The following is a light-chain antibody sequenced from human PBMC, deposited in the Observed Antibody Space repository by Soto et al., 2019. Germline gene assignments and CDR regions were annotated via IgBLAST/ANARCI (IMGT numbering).Light chain of an antibody. J-gene: IGLJ3*02. V-gene: IGLV2-11*01. CDR1: GSDVGRYNY. CDR2: DVS. Sequence: QSALSQPRSVSGSPGQSVTISCTGTGSDVGRYNYVSWYQQHPGKAPKVIIFDVSARPSGVPDRFSGSKSGNTASLTISGLQADDEADYYCCSVEGTSLFWVFGGGTKLTVL. CDR3: CSVEGTSLFWV.